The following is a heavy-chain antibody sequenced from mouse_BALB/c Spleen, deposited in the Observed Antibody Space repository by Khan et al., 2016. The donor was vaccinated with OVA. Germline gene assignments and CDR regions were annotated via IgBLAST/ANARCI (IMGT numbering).Heavy chain of an antibody. V-gene: IGHV1-63*02. D-gene: IGHD1-1*01. J-gene: IGHJ4*01. CDR1: GYTFTNYW. CDR3: ARPYYYGSSYDTMDA. Sequence: VQLQESGAELVRPGTSVKMSCKATGYTFTNYWIGWVKQRPGHGLEWIGDIYPGSGNTNYNEKFKGKATLTADTSSSTAYMQLSSLTSEDSAIYYCARPYYYGSSYDTMDAWGRGTSVTVSS. CDR2: IYPGSGNT.